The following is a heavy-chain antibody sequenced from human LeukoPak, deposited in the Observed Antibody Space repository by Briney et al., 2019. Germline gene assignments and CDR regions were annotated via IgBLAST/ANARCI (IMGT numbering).Heavy chain of an antibody. CDR2: ISAYNGNT. D-gene: IGHD2-2*01. J-gene: IGHJ4*02. V-gene: IGHV1-18*01. CDR3: ARGRSIVVVPAAMRGLDY. Sequence: GASVKVSCKASGYTFTSYGISWVRQAPGQGLEWMGWISAYNGNTNYAQKLQGRVTMTTDTSTSTAYMELRSLRSDDTAVYYCARGRSIVVVPAAMRGLDYWGQGTLVTVSS. CDR1: GYTFTSYG.